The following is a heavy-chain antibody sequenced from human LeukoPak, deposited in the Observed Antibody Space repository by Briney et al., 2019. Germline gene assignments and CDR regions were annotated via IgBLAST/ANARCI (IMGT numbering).Heavy chain of an antibody. Sequence: PSETLSLTCAVSGYSISSGYYWGWIRQPPGKGLEWIGSIYHSGSTYYNPSLKSRVTISVDTSKNQFSLKLSSVTAADTAVYYCARSGWSIYYFDYWGQGTLVTVSS. D-gene: IGHD6-19*01. CDR2: IYHSGST. CDR1: GYSISSGYY. J-gene: IGHJ4*02. V-gene: IGHV4-38-2*01. CDR3: ARSGWSIYYFDY.